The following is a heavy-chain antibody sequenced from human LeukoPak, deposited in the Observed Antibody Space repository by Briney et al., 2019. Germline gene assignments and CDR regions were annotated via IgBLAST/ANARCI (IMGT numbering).Heavy chain of an antibody. V-gene: IGHV4-59*01. D-gene: IGHD6-19*01. J-gene: IGHJ4*02. CDR3: ATGAGWYSN. Sequence: SETLSLTCTVSGGSISSYYWSWIRQPPGKGLEWIGYIYYSGSTNYNPSLRSRVTISLDTSKNQFSLRLTSVAAADTAVYYCATGAGWYSNWGQGTLVTVSS. CDR2: IYYSGST. CDR1: GGSISSYY.